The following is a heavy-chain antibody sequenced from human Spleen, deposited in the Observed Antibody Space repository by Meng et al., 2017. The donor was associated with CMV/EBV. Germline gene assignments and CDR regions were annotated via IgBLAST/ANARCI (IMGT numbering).Heavy chain of an antibody. Sequence: SETLSLTCTVSGGSISSSSYYWGWIRQPPGKGLEWIGSIYYSGSTYYNPSLKCRVTISVDTSKNQFSLKLSSVTAADTAVYYCARIKIAAAGTCWFDPWGQGTLVTVSS. V-gene: IGHV4-39*07. CDR2: IYYSGST. J-gene: IGHJ5*02. D-gene: IGHD6-13*01. CDR1: GGSISSSSYY. CDR3: ARIKIAAAGTCWFDP.